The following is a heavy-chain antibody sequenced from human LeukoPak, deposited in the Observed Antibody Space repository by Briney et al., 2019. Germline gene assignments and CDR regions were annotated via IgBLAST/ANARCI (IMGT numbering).Heavy chain of an antibody. CDR2: ISSSSSTI. J-gene: IGHJ4*02. D-gene: IGHD3-10*01. V-gene: IGHV3-48*01. Sequence: GGSLRLSCAASGFTFSSYSMNWVRQAPGKGLEWVSYISSSSSTIYYADSAKGRFTISRDNAKNSLYLQMNSLRAEDTAVYYCAKFGGVDYWGQGTLVTVSS. CDR1: GFTFSSYS. CDR3: AKFGGVDY.